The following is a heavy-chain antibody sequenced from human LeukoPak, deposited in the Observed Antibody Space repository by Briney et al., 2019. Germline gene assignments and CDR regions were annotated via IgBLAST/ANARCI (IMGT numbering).Heavy chain of an antibody. V-gene: IGHV4-59*12. CDR3: ARARGMWAAAALGYYFDY. Sequence: PSETLSLTCTVSGGSISSYYWSWIRQPPGKGLEWIGYIYYSGSTNYNPSLKSRVTISVDTSKNQFSLKLSSVTAADTAVYYCARARGMWAAAALGYYFDYWGQGTLVTVSS. CDR1: GGSISSYY. J-gene: IGHJ4*02. D-gene: IGHD6-13*01. CDR2: IYYSGST.